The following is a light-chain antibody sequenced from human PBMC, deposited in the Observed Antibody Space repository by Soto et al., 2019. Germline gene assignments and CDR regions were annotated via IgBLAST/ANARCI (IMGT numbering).Light chain of an antibody. CDR2: GAS. J-gene: IGKJ2*01. CDR3: QQYNNWPPYT. Sequence: EIVLTQSPATLSVSPGERATLSCRASQSVSSNLAWYQQKPGQAPRLLIYGASTRATGIAARFSGSGSGTEVSLTIISRQSEDVAVYYCQQYNNWPPYTFGQGTKLEIK. CDR1: QSVSSN. V-gene: IGKV3-15*01.